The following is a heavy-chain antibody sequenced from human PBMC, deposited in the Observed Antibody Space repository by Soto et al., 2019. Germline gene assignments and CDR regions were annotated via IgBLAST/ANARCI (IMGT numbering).Heavy chain of an antibody. CDR3: THTIVVVTTAHDAFDV. V-gene: IGHV2-5*02. D-gene: IGHD2-2*01. Sequence: QITLKESGPTLVKPTQTLTLTCTFSGFSLSSIGVGVGWICQPPGKALEWLGILYWDDDKHYSPSLKSRISIAKDTSKDQVVLTLTNVDPVDTATYYCTHTIVVVTTAHDAFDVWGQGTMVSVSS. CDR1: GFSLSSIGVG. J-gene: IGHJ3*01. CDR2: LYWDDDK.